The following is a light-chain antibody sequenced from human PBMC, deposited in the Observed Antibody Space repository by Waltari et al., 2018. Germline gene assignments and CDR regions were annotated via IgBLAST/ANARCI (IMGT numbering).Light chain of an antibody. CDR3: QQYNDWPQT. V-gene: IGKV3-15*01. J-gene: IGKJ4*01. Sequence: EIVMTQSPATLSVSPGERATLSCRASQSVSRDLAWSQHKPGQAPRLLVYGASTRSPSIPVRFSGSGSGTDFGLTISSLQSEDAAIYYCQQYNDWPQTFGGGTKVEIQ. CDR1: QSVSRD. CDR2: GAS.